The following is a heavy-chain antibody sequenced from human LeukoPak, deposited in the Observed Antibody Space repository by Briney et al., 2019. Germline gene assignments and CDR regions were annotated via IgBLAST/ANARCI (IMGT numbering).Heavy chain of an antibody. V-gene: IGHV1-69*01. CDR3: ARTGVAALSSDY. CDR2: IIPIFGTA. J-gene: IGHJ4*02. CDR1: GGTFSSYA. D-gene: IGHD6-13*01. Sequence: ASVKVSCKASGGTFSSYAISWVRQAPGQGLEWMGGIIPIFGTANYAQKFQGRVTITADESTSTAYMELSSLRSEDTAVYYCARTGVAALSSDYWGQGTLVTVSS.